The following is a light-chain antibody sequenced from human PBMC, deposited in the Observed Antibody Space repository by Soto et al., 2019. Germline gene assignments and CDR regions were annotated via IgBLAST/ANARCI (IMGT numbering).Light chain of an antibody. CDR2: AAS. V-gene: IGKV1-39*01. Sequence: IQMTHSPSSLSASVGDRVTITCRASQSITNYLNWYQQKPGKAPKLLIYAASSLQSGVPSRFSGSGSGTDFTLTISRLEPEDFAVYYCQQYGSSRVNFGPGTKVDIK. J-gene: IGKJ3*01. CDR1: QSITNY. CDR3: QQYGSSRVN.